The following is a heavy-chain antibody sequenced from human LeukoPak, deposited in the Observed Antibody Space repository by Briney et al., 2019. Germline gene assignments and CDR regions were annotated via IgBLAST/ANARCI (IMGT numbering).Heavy chain of an antibody. V-gene: IGHV4-39*01. Sequence: SETLSLTCTVSGGSISSSSYYWAWIRQPPGKGLDWIESLYYTGSTNYSPSLKSRVTISGDASKNQFSLKLNSVTAADTAVYYCARAIYDSSGFYQDYALDIWGLGTMVTVSS. J-gene: IGHJ3*02. CDR2: LYYTGST. D-gene: IGHD3-22*01. CDR3: ARAIYDSSGFYQDYALDI. CDR1: GGSISSSSYY.